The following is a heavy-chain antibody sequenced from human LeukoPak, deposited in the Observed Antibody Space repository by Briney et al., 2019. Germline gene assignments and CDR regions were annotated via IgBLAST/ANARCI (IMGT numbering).Heavy chain of an antibody. D-gene: IGHD5-24*01. CDR3: ARDGAGEMATNGAHFDY. CDR2: IYYSGST. Sequence: SETLSLTCTASGGSISSYYWSWIRQPPGKGLEWIGYIYYSGSTNYNPSLKSRVTISVDTSKNQFSLKLSSVTAADTAVYYCARDGAGEMATNGAHFDYWGQGTLVTVSS. J-gene: IGHJ4*02. CDR1: GGSISSYY. V-gene: IGHV4-59*01.